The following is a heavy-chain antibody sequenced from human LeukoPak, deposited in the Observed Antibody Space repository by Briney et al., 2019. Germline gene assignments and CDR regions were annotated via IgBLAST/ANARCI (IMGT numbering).Heavy chain of an antibody. CDR1: GYTLTELS. J-gene: IGHJ4*02. CDR3: ATLGGNYYDSSGYYYYFDY. V-gene: IGHV1-24*01. D-gene: IGHD3-22*01. CDR2: FDPEDGET. Sequence: ASVKVSCKVSGYTLTELSMHWVRQAPGKGLEWMGGFDPEDGETIYAQKFQGRVTMTEDTFTDTAYMELSSLRSEDTAVYYCATLGGNYYDSSGYYYYFDYWGQGTLVTVSS.